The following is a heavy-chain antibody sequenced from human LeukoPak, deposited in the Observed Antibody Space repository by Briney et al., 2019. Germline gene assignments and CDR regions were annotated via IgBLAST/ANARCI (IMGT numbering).Heavy chain of an antibody. CDR2: IYYSGST. CDR3: ANIGTVLYYYEKRPTEYFQH. V-gene: IGHV4-59*01. Sequence: PSETLSLTCTVSGGSISSYYWSWIRQPPGKGLEWIGYIYYSGSTNYNPSLKSRVTISVDTSKNQFSLKLSSVTAADTAVYYCANIGTVLYYYEKRPTEYFQHWGQGTLVTVSS. J-gene: IGHJ1*01. D-gene: IGHD3-22*01. CDR1: GGSISSYY.